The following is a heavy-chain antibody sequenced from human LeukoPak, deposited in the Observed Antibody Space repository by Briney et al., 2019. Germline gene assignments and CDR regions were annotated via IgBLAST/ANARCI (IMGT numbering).Heavy chain of an antibody. CDR3: ARDVDTAMGRSFDL. D-gene: IGHD5-18*01. J-gene: IGHJ2*01. Sequence: ASVKVSCKASGGTFTSYAISWVRQAPGQGLEWMGRIIPILGIANYAQKFQGRVTITADKATSTAYMELSSLRSEDTAVYYCARDVDTAMGRSFDLWGRGTLVTVSS. CDR1: GGTFTSYA. V-gene: IGHV1-69*04. CDR2: IIPILGIA.